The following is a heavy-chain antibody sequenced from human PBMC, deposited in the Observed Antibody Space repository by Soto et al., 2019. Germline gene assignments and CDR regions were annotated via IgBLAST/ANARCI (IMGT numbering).Heavy chain of an antibody. Sequence: GGSVRLSCAVSVFTFGSYWMNWFRLIPGKGLEWVAYIKPDGSATYYVDSVKGRFTISRDNAKNSLYLQMNSLRVEDTSVYYCARAGYCGPGCYYYFDYWGQGTLVTVSS. CDR2: IKPDGSAT. D-gene: IGHD2-21*02. CDR1: VFTFGSYW. J-gene: IGHJ4*02. V-gene: IGHV3-7*01. CDR3: ARAGYCGPGCYYYFDY.